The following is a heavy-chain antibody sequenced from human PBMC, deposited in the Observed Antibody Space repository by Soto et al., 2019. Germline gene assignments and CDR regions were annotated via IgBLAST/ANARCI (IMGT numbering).Heavy chain of an antibody. V-gene: IGHV3-23*01. CDR2: ISGTGRNK. CDR3: AKGGEYSYTFDY. D-gene: IGHD5-18*01. CDR1: GFTFRSYA. Sequence: HPGGSLRLSCAASGFTFRSYAMNWVRQAPGKGLEWVSSISGTGRNKYYSDSVNGRFTISRDYSKDTLDLQLNSLRAEDTAIYYCAKGGEYSYTFDYWGQGALVPVSS. J-gene: IGHJ4*02.